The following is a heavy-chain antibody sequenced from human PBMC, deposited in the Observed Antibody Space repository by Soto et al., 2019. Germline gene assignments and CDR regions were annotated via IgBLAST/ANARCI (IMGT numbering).Heavy chain of an antibody. CDR3: TRDLNGAAPTGFDP. Sequence: GGSLRLSCTASGFTFGDYAISWFRQAPGKGLEWVGFIRSKAYGGTTEYAASVKGRFTISRDDSKSIAYLQMNSLKTEDTAVYYCTRDLNGAAPTGFDPWGQGTLVTVSS. D-gene: IGHD6-25*01. CDR2: IRSKAYGGTT. J-gene: IGHJ5*02. V-gene: IGHV3-49*03. CDR1: GFTFGDYA.